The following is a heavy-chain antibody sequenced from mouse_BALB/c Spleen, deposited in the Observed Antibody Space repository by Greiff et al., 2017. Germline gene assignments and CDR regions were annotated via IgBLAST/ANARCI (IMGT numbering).Heavy chain of an antibody. CDR1: GFTFNTYA. J-gene: IGHJ4*01. CDR3: VRLITTGGGYAMDY. D-gene: IGHD1-1*01. CDR2: IRSKSNNYAT. V-gene: IGHV10-1*02. Sequence: DVMLVESGGGLVQPKGSLKLSCAASGFTFNTYAMNWVRQAPGKGLEWVARIRSKSNNYATYYADSVKDRFTISRDDSQSMLYLQMNNLKTEDTAMYYCVRLITTGGGYAMDYWGQGTSVTVSS.